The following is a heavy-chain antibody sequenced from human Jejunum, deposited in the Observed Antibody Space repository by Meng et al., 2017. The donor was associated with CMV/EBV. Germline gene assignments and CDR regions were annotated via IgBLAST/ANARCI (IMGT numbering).Heavy chain of an antibody. J-gene: IGHJ4*02. Sequence: AASGFSFSTYRMHWVRQAPGKGLEWISYISTTSDTTYYADSVQGRFTISRDNARNSLFLQMNSLRAEDTAVYFCASGLDPPFDYWGQGIWVTVSS. CDR2: ISTTSDTT. CDR3: ASGLDPPFDY. CDR1: GFSFSTYR. V-gene: IGHV3-48*04.